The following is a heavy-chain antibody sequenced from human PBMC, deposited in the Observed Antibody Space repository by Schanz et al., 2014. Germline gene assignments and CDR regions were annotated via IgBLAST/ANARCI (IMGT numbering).Heavy chain of an antibody. CDR3: ARAGQDYSDSSGYATYYFGN. J-gene: IGHJ4*02. CDR1: GFTFNNYD. D-gene: IGHD3-22*01. CDR2: ISGGGGSA. Sequence: EVQLVESGGGLVQPGGSLRLSCAASGFTFNNYDMNWVRLVPGKGLECVSGISGGGGSAYYADSVKGRFTISRDNSETTLYLQMISLRAEDTAVYYCARAGQDYSDSSGYATYYFGNWGQGTLVTVSS. V-gene: IGHV3-23*04.